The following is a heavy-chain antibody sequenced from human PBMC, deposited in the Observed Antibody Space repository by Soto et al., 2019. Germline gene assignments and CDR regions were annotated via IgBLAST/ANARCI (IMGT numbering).Heavy chain of an antibody. V-gene: IGHV4-59*08. CDR2: IYYSGST. D-gene: IGHD6-19*01. Sequence: SETLSLTCTVSGGSISSYYWSWIRQPPGKGLEWIGYIYYSGSTNYNPSLKSRVTISVDTSKNQFSLKLSSVTAADTAVYYCARQQADSAGDFDYWGQGTLVTVSS. CDR1: GGSISSYY. J-gene: IGHJ4*02. CDR3: ARQQADSAGDFDY.